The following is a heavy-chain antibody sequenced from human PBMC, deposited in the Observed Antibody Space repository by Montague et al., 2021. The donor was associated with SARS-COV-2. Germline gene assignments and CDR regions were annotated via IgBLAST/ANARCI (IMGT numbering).Heavy chain of an antibody. D-gene: IGHD6-13*01. CDR2: IHYSGT. CDR1: GGSISDSNCL. V-gene: IGHV4-39*07. J-gene: IGHJ4*02. Sequence: SETLSLTCTVSGGSISDSNCLWGWIRQPPGEGLEWIGDIHYSGTXYNPALRSRVTMSRDLSENQFSLRLRSVTAADTALYYCARSLISASGTGSNFDSWGQGTLVAVSS. CDR3: ARSLISASGTGSNFDS.